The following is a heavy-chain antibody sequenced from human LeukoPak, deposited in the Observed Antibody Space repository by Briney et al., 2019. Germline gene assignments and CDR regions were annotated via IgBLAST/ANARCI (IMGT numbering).Heavy chain of an antibody. CDR2: INVGNGNT. Sequence: ASVKVSCKASGYTFSGYAIHWVRQAPGQRLEWMGWINVGNGNTKYSEKFQDRVIISRDTSASTAYMELSSLRSGDTAVYFCARVTAESYSDSSGYYSYWGQGTLVTVSS. CDR1: GYTFSGYA. CDR3: ARVTAESYSDSSGYYSY. J-gene: IGHJ4*02. D-gene: IGHD3-22*01. V-gene: IGHV1-3*01.